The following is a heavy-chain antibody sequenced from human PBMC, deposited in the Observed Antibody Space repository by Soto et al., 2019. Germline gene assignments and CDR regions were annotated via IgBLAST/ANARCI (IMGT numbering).Heavy chain of an antibody. J-gene: IGHJ4*02. D-gene: IGHD1-26*01. CDR1: GGSISNYY. V-gene: IGHV4-59*08. Sequence: PSETLSLTCTVSGGSISNYYWSWIRQPPGKGLEWIGYFYYTGITNYNPSLKSRISMSVDTSKNQFSLKLSSVTAADTAVYYCASLVGATLKNDYWGQGTLVTVSS. CDR3: ASLVGATLKNDY. CDR2: FYYTGIT.